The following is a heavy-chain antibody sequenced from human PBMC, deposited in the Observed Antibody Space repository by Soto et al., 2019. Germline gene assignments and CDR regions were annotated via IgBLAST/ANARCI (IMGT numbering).Heavy chain of an antibody. J-gene: IGHJ4*02. CDR2: IYYSGST. D-gene: IGHD3-16*02. CDR3: ARGTFWGVIGN. V-gene: IGHV4-31*03. Sequence: PSETLALTCTGSGGSISSAGYSWTWIRQHPGKGLEWIGYIYYSGSTYYNPSLESRITISLDTSKNQFSLELSSVTAADTAVYYCARGTFWGVIGNWGQGTLVTVSS. CDR1: GGSISSAGYS.